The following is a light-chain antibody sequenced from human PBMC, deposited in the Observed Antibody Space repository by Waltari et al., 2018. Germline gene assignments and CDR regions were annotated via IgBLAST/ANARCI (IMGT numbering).Light chain of an antibody. CDR1: QNIGTW. J-gene: IGKJ1*01. V-gene: IGKV1-5*03. CDR3: QQYNTYST. Sequence: DIQMTQSPSTLSASVGDRVTITCRASQNIGTWLAWYQQKPGKAPKLLIYGASTLETEVPSRFSGSGSGTDFTLTITSLQPDDFATYYCQQYNTYSTFGQGTKVEIK. CDR2: GAS.